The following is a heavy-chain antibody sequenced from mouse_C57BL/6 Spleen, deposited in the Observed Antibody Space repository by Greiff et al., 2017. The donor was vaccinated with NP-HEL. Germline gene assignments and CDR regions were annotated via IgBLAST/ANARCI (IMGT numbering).Heavy chain of an antibody. Sequence: QVQLQQSGPELVKPGASVKISCKASGYSFTSYYIHWVKQRPGQGLEWIGWIYPGSGNTKYNEKFKGKATLTADTSSSTAYMQLSSLTSEDSAVYYCARGDYGSSLFDYWGQGTTLTVSS. V-gene: IGHV1-66*01. J-gene: IGHJ2*01. CDR1: GYSFTSYY. CDR3: ARGDYGSSLFDY. CDR2: IYPGSGNT. D-gene: IGHD1-1*01.